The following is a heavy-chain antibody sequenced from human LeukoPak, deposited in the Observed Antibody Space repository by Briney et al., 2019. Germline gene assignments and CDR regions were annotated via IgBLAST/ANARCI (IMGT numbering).Heavy chain of an antibody. CDR2: IYHSGST. D-gene: IGHD3-10*01. J-gene: IGHJ5*02. Sequence: SETLSLTCAVSGGSISSGGYSWSWIRQPPGKGLEWIGYIYHSGSTYYNPSLKSRVTISVDRSKNQFSLKLSSVTAADTAVYYCARSTMVRGVTFSNWFDPWGQETLVTVSS. CDR3: ARSTMVRGVTFSNWFDP. V-gene: IGHV4-30-2*01. CDR1: GGSISSGGYS.